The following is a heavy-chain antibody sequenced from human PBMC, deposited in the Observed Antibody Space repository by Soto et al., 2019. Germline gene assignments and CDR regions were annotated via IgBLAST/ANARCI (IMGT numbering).Heavy chain of an antibody. V-gene: IGHV3-30-3*01. CDR1: GFTFSSYA. J-gene: IGHJ4*02. D-gene: IGHD3-10*01. CDR2: ISYDGSNK. Sequence: QVQLVESGGGVVQPGRSLRLSCAASGFTFSSYAMHWVRQAPGKGLEWVAVISYDGSNKYYADSVKGRFTISRDNSKKTMYLQRSSRRAKDPAVNYCARGGFGELSGGGRDYWGQGTLVTVSS. CDR3: ARGGFGELSGGGRDY.